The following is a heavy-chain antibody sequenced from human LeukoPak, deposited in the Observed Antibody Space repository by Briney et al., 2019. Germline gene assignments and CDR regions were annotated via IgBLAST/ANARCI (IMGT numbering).Heavy chain of an antibody. CDR2: IVVGSGNT. J-gene: IGHJ6*02. CDR3: AAGIYGDYDSPSSHNYGMDV. Sequence: GASVKVSCKASGFTFTSSAMQWVRQARGQRLEWIGWIVVGSGNTNYAQKFQERVTITRDMSTSTAYMELSSLRSEGTAVYYCAAGIYGDYDSPSSHNYGMDVWGQGTTVTVSS. CDR1: GFTFTSSA. D-gene: IGHD4-17*01. V-gene: IGHV1-58*02.